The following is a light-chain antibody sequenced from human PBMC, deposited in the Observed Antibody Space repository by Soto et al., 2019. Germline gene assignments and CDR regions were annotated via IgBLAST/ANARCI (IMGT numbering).Light chain of an antibody. V-gene: IGLV1-44*01. J-gene: IGLJ2*01. CDR1: NSNIGNNS. CDR2: SND. Sequence: QSVLTQPPSASAAPGQRVTISCSGSNSNIGNNSIDWYQQVAGTAPKLLIYSNDKRPSGVPDRYSGSKSGTSASLAISGLQSEDEADYYCATSAGGLTGQAVFGGGTQMTVL. CDR3: ATSAGGLTGQAV.